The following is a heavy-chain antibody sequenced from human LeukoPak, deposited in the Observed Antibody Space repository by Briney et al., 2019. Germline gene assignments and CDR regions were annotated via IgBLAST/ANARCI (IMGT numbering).Heavy chain of an antibody. CDR2: IYYSGST. J-gene: IGHJ5*02. V-gene: IGHV4-59*01. CDR3: ARGYSSSSLFGP. CDR1: GGSTSSYY. Sequence: SETLSLTCTVSGGSTSSYYWSWIRQPPGKGLEWIGYIYYSGSTNYNPSLKSRVTISIDTSKNQFSLKLSSVTAADTAVYYCARGYSSSSLFGPWGQGTLVTVSS. D-gene: IGHD6-13*01.